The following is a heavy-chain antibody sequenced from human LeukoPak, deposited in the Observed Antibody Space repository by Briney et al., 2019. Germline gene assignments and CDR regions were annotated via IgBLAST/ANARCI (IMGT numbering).Heavy chain of an antibody. Sequence: APVKVSCKASGYTFTSYYMHWVRQAPGQGLEWMGIINPSGGSTSYAQKFQGRVTMTRDTSTSTVYMELSSLRSEDTAVYYCARDRVYYDILTGYYKGDAFDIWGQGTMVTVSS. CDR3: ARDRVYYDILTGYYKGDAFDI. CDR1: GYTFTSYY. D-gene: IGHD3-9*01. V-gene: IGHV1-46*01. J-gene: IGHJ3*02. CDR2: INPSGGST.